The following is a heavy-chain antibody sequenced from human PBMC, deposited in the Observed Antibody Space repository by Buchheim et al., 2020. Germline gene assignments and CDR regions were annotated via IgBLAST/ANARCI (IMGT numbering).Heavy chain of an antibody. CDR1: GYTFTSYD. D-gene: IGHD3-3*01. CDR3: ARGIQPYYDCWSGYYTGYYYYYMDV. Sequence: QVQLVQSGAEVKKPGASVKVSCKASGYTFTSYDINWVRQATGQGLEWMGWMNPNSGNTGYAQKFQGRVTMTRHTSLSTAYMELSSLRSEDTAVYYCARGIQPYYDCWSGYYTGYYYYYMDVWGKGTT. V-gene: IGHV1-8*01. CDR2: MNPNSGNT. J-gene: IGHJ6*03.